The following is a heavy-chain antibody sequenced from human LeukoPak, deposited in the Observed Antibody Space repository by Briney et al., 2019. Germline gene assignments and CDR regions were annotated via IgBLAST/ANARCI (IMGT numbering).Heavy chain of an antibody. CDR2: ISGSSSTI. V-gene: IGHV3-48*01. Sequence: GGSLRLSCAASGFTFSSYGMNWVRQAPGKGLEWVSYISGSSSTIYYADSVKGRFTISRNNAKNSLHLQMNSLRAEDTAVYYCARDLSGSYYFDYWGQGTLVTVSS. J-gene: IGHJ4*02. D-gene: IGHD1-26*01. CDR1: GFTFSSYG. CDR3: ARDLSGSYYFDY.